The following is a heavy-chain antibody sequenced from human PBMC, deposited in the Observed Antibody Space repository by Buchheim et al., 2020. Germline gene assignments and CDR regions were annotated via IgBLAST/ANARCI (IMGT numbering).Heavy chain of an antibody. V-gene: IGHV3-30-3*01. J-gene: IGHJ4*02. CDR2: ISHDGSNK. CDR3: ATGPPQFDY. Sequence: QVKLVESGGGVVQPGRSLRLSCAASGFIFSRYAMHWVREEPGNGLEWVAVISHDGSNKYYADSVKGRCTISRNNSKNTLYLHLNSLRTEDTAVYYCATGPPQFDYWGQGTL. CDR1: GFIFSRYA.